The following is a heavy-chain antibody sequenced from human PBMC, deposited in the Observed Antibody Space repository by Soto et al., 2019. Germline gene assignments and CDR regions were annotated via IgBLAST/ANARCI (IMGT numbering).Heavy chain of an antibody. D-gene: IGHD7-27*01. Sequence: QVQLVQSGAEVKKPGSSVKVSCKASGGTFSSYAISWVRQAPGQGLEWMGGIIPIFGTANYAQKFQGRVTITADESTRTAYMELSSLRSEDTAVYYCARVPPSHWGDGNWFDPWGQGTLVTVSS. CDR2: IIPIFGTA. CDR3: ARVPPSHWGDGNWFDP. CDR1: GGTFSSYA. V-gene: IGHV1-69*01. J-gene: IGHJ5*02.